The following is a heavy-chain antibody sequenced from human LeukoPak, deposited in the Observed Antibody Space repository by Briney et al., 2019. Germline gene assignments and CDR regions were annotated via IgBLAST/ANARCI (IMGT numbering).Heavy chain of an antibody. CDR3: ARVGGDMMPDY. V-gene: IGHV4-30-2*01. Sequence: PSETLSLTCTVSGGSISSGGYYWSWIRQPPGKGLEWIGYIYHSGSTYYNPSLKSRVTISVDRSKNQFSLKLSSVTAADTAVYYCARVGGDMMPDYWGQGTLVTVSS. CDR1: GGSISSGGYY. CDR2: IYHSGST. J-gene: IGHJ4*02. D-gene: IGHD3-16*01.